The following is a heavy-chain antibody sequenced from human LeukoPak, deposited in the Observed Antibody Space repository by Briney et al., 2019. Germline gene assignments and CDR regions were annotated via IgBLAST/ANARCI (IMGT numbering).Heavy chain of an antibody. D-gene: IGHD2-2*01. J-gene: IGHJ6*03. CDR2: INWNGGST. CDR3: AREGPPVEESNPPFDCSSTSCYELVRSRDDYYYYYMDV. Sequence: PGGSLRLSCAASGFTFDDYGMSWVRQAPGKGLEWVSGINWNGGSTGYADSVKGRFTISRDNAKNSLYLQMNSLRAEDTAVYYCAREGPPVEESNPPFDCSSTSCYELVRSRDDYYYYYMDVWGKGTTVTVSS. V-gene: IGHV3-20*04. CDR1: GFTFDDYG.